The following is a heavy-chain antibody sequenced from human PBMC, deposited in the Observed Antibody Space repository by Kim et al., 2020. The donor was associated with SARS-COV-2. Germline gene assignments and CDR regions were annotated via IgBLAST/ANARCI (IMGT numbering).Heavy chain of an antibody. D-gene: IGHD2-15*01. CDR1: GGSISSYY. Sequence: SETLSLTCTVSGGSISSYYWSWIRQPPGKGLEWIGYIYYSGSTNYNPSLKSRVTISVDTSKNQFSLKLSSVTAADTAVYYCARVVVVAATSDFGGFDPWGQGTLVTVSS. CDR2: IYYSGST. V-gene: IGHV4-59*01. J-gene: IGHJ5*02. CDR3: ARVVVVAATSDFGGFDP.